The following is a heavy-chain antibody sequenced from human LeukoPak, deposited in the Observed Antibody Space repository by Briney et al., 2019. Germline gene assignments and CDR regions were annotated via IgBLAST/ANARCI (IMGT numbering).Heavy chain of an antibody. CDR2: IYYSGST. D-gene: IGHD4-17*01. J-gene: IGHJ4*02. CDR3: AKGMGDYTIY. Sequence: SETLSLTCTVSGDSINKYYWSWIRQPPGKGLEWIGYIYYSGSTNYNPSLKSRVTISVDTSKNQFSLKLSSVTAADTAVYYCAKGMGDYTIYWGQGTLVTVSS. CDR1: GDSINKYY. V-gene: IGHV4-59*01.